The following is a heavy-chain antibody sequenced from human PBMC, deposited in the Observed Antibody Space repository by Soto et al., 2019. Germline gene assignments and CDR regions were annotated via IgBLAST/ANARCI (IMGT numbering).Heavy chain of an antibody. Sequence: ASVKVSCKASGYTFTSYGISWVRQAPGQGLEWMGWISAYNGNTNYAQKLQGRVTMTTDTSTSTAYMELRSRRSDDTDVYYCARDVGRYCGGDCYSADFDYWVQGRLLTVCS. D-gene: IGHD2-21*02. J-gene: IGHJ4*02. CDR1: GYTFTSYG. CDR3: ARDVGRYCGGDCYSADFDY. V-gene: IGHV1-18*01. CDR2: ISAYNGNT.